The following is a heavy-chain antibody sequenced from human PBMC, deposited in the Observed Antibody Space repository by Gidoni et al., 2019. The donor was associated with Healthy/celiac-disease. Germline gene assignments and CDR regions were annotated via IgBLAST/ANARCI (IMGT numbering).Heavy chain of an antibody. D-gene: IGHD6-13*01. Sequence: QVQLQQWGAGLLKPSETLSLTCAVYGGSFSGYYWSWIRQPPGKGLEWIGESKHSGSTNYNPSLKSRVTISVDTSKNQFSLKLSSVTAADTAVYYCARGRGLAAAGVDYWGQGTLVTVSS. J-gene: IGHJ4*02. CDR1: GGSFSGYY. CDR2: SKHSGST. CDR3: ARGRGLAAAGVDY. V-gene: IGHV4-34*01.